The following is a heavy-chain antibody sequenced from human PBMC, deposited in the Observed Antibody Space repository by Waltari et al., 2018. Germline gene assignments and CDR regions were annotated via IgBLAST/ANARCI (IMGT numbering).Heavy chain of an antibody. D-gene: IGHD6-19*01. V-gene: IGHV4-4*07. CDR2: IYTSGST. CDR3: ASGPGSGWFPWFDP. CDR1: GGSISSYY. Sequence: QVQLQESGPGLVKPSETLSLTCTVSGGSISSYYWSWIRQPAGKGLEWIGRIYTSGSTNYNPSLKSRVTRSVETSKTPFSLKLSSVTAADTAVYYCASGPGSGWFPWFDPWGQGTLVTVSS. J-gene: IGHJ5*02.